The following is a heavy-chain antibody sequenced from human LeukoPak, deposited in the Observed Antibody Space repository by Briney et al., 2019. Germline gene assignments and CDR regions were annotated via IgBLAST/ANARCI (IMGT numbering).Heavy chain of an antibody. D-gene: IGHD2-21*02. J-gene: IGHJ4*02. CDR2: IKQGGSEK. CDR1: GFTFSSYW. V-gene: IGHV3-7*01. Sequence: GGSLRLSCAASGFTFSSYWMSWVRQAPGKGLEWVANIKQGGSEKYYVDSVEGRFTISRDNAKNSLYLQMNSLRAEDTAVYYCARDRLLGDFDYWGQGTLVTVSS. CDR3: ARDRLLGDFDY.